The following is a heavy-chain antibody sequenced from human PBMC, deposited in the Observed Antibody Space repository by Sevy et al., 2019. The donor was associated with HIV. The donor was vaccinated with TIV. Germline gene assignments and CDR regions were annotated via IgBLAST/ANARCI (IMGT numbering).Heavy chain of an antibody. V-gene: IGHV3-7*03. CDR1: GFTFSSYW. Sequence: GGSLRLSCAASGFTFSSYWMSWVRQAPGKGLEWVANIKQDGSEKYYVDSVKGRFNISRDNAKNSLYLQMYSLRAEDTAVYYCASSAYYDSSGPDAFDIWGQGTMVTVSS. CDR2: IKQDGSEK. CDR3: ASSAYYDSSGPDAFDI. J-gene: IGHJ3*02. D-gene: IGHD3-22*01.